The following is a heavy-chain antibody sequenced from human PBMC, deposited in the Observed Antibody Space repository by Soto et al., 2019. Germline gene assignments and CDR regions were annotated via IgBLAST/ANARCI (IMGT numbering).Heavy chain of an antibody. V-gene: IGHV3-21*01. CDR1: GITFSSYT. CDR2: ISITSSYI. J-gene: IGHJ4*02. CDR3: ARGAIRGYSYGYSDY. Sequence: GGSLRLSCAASGITFSSYTMDWVRQTPGKGLQWVSSISITSSYIYYADSVKGRFAISRDNAQNSLYLQMNSLRAEDTAVYYCARGAIRGYSYGYSDYWGQGTLVTAPQ. D-gene: IGHD5-18*01.